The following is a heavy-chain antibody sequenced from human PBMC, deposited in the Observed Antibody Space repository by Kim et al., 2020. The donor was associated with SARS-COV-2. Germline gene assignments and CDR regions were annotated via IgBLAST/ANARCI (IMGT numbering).Heavy chain of an antibody. J-gene: IGHJ4*02. D-gene: IGHD2-21*01. Sequence: GGSLRLSCTTSGFTFTGHAMSWVRQAPGKGLEWVSSIDGSDGTTYYVDSVKGRFSISRDDSKNTLYLHMSALRADDTATYYCLKGGWGWSWDYGGQGTL. CDR1: GFTFTGHA. V-gene: IGHV3-23*01. CDR3: LKGGWGWSWDY. CDR2: IDGSDGTT.